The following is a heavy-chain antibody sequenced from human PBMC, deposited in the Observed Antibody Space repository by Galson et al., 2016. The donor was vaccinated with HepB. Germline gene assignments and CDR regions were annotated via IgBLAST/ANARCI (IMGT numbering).Heavy chain of an antibody. Sequence: TLSLTCSFSGGTISSYDLYRSWIRQPAGKGLEWIGRIYASGIAHYNPSLKSRVSMSIDTSKDQVSLKLTSVTAADTAVYYCAREFTYWGQGTLVTVSS. CDR3: AREFTY. CDR2: IYASGIA. J-gene: IGHJ4*02. V-gene: IGHV4-61*02. CDR1: GGTISSYDLY.